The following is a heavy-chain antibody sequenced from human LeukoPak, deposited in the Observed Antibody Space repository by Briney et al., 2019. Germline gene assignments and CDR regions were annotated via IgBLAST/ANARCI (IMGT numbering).Heavy chain of an antibody. J-gene: IGHJ6*02. Sequence: PGGSLRLSCAASGFTFSSYAMHWVRQAPGKGLEWVAVISYDGSNKYYADSVKGRFTISRDNSKNTLYLQMNSLRAEDTAVYYCAREDSSGSEDYYYGMDVWGQGTTVTVSS. D-gene: IGHD6-19*01. CDR2: ISYDGSNK. CDR3: AREDSSGSEDYYYGMDV. CDR1: GFTFSSYA. V-gene: IGHV3-30-3*01.